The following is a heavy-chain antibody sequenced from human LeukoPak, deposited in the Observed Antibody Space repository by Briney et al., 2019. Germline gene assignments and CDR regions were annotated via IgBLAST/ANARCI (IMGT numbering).Heavy chain of an antibody. CDR3: ASLQNWGWYFDP. V-gene: IGHV3-48*02. D-gene: IGHD7-27*01. CDR1: GFTFSSYD. Sequence: GGSLRLSCAASGFTFSSYDMNWVRQAPGRGLEWVSYISSSSSTIDYADSVKGRFTISRDNAKNSLYLQMNSLRDGDTAVYHCASLQNWGWYFDPWGRGTLVAVSS. J-gene: IGHJ2*01. CDR2: ISSSSSTI.